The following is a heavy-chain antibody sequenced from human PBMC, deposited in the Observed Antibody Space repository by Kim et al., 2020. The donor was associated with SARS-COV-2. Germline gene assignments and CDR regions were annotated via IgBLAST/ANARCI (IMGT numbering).Heavy chain of an antibody. J-gene: IGHJ6*02. Sequence: GGSLRLSCAASGFTFSSYGMHWVRQAPGKGLEWVAVIWYDGSNKYYADSVKGRFTISRDNSKNTLYLQMNSLRAEDTAVYYCARQYYDFWSGYGPYYYYGMDVWGQGTTVTVSS. CDR2: IWYDGSNK. CDR3: ARQYYDFWSGYGPYYYYGMDV. D-gene: IGHD3-3*01. CDR1: GFTFSSYG. V-gene: IGHV3-33*01.